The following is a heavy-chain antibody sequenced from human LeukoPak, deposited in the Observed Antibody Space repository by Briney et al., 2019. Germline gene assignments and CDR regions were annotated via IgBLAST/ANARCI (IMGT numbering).Heavy chain of an antibody. CDR2: ISAYNGNT. V-gene: IGHV1-18*01. J-gene: IGHJ6*03. Sequence: ASVKVSCKASGYTFTSYGISWVRQAPGQGLEWMGWISAYNGNTNYAQKFQGRVTMTRNTSISTAYMELSSLRSEDTAVYYRARRIPYYYYMDVWGKGTTVTVSS. D-gene: IGHD2-15*01. CDR3: ARRIPYYYYMDV. CDR1: GYTFTSYG.